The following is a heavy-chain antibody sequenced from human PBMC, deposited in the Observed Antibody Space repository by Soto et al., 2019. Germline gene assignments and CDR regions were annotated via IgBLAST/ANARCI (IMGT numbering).Heavy chain of an antibody. Sequence: QVQLVQSGAEVKKPGSSVKVSCKASGGTFSSYTISWVRQAPGQGLEWMGRIIPILGIANYAQKLQGRVTITADKSTSTAYKELSSLRSEDTAVYYCAREDSSGTGGYWGQGTLVTVSS. CDR1: GGTFSSYT. J-gene: IGHJ4*02. CDR2: IIPILGIA. D-gene: IGHD6-19*01. CDR3: AREDSSGTGGY. V-gene: IGHV1-69*08.